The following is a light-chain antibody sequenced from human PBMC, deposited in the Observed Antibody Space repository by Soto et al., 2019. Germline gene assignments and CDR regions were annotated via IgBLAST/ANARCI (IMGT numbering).Light chain of an antibody. CDR3: SSCATSSTLHV. V-gene: IGLV2-14*03. Sequence: QSVLTQAASVSGSPGQPSTISCTGASSDAGGYNYVSWYQQHPGKAPKLIIYDVSNRPSGVSDRFSGSKSGNTASLTISGLQTEDEADYFCSSCATSSTLHVFGTGTKVTVL. CDR2: DVS. J-gene: IGLJ1*01. CDR1: SSDAGGYNY.